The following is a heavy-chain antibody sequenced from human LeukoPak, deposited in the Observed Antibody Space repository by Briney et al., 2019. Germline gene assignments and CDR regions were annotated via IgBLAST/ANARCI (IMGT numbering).Heavy chain of an antibody. Sequence: PGGSLRLSCAASGFPFNTQDMRWVRQAPGKGLEWVSSIIADGGATFYADSVRGRFTISRDNSRNTLDLQMNSLRVGDTAVYYCGKGRVSEWGQGTLVTVSS. J-gene: IGHJ4*02. D-gene: IGHD6-19*01. CDR1: GFPFNTQD. CDR2: IIADGGAT. V-gene: IGHV3-23*01. CDR3: GKGRVSE.